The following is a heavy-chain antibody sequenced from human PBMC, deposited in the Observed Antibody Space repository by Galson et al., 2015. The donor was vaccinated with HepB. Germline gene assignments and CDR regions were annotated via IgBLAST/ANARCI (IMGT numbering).Heavy chain of an antibody. V-gene: IGHV3-23*01. J-gene: IGHJ4*02. D-gene: IGHD4-17*01. CDR2: TDSAASDT. CDR3: ARRLVVTAVTVFDY. Sequence: SLRLSCAASGFTFSDYAMGWVRQAPGKGLEWVSSTDSAASDTYYAESVKGRFTISRDNSRNTLYLLMNNLRAEDTAIYYCARRLVVTAVTVFDYWGQGTLVTVSS. CDR1: GFTFSDYA.